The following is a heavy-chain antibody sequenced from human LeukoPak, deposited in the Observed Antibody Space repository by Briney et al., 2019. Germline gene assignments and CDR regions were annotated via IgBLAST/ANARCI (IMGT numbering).Heavy chain of an antibody. CDR3: VRGGGNFDY. CDR2: IKQDGSEK. D-gene: IGHD4-23*01. CDR1: GFTFSNSW. Sequence: GGSLRLSCAASGFTFSNSWMSWVRQAPGKGLEWVANIKQDGSEKNYVDSVKGRFTISRDNAKNSLYLQMNSLRAEDTAVYYCVRGGGNFDYWGQGTLVTVSS. J-gene: IGHJ4*02. V-gene: IGHV3-7*01.